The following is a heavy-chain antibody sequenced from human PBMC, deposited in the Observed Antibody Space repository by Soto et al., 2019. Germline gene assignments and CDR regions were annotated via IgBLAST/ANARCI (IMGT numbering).Heavy chain of an antibody. V-gene: IGHV4-4*02. Sequence: ETLSLTCAVSGGSISSSNWWSWVRQPPGKGLEWIGEIYHSGSTNYNPSLKSRVTISVDTSKNQFSLKLSSVTAADTAVYYCARGDPLLWFGEKVYYGMDVWGQGTTVTVSS. D-gene: IGHD3-10*01. CDR3: ARGDPLLWFGEKVYYGMDV. CDR1: GGSISSSNW. CDR2: IYHSGST. J-gene: IGHJ6*02.